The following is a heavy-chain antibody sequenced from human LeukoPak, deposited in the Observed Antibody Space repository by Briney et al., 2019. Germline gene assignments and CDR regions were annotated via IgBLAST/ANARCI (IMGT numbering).Heavy chain of an antibody. CDR1: GFTFRSYA. V-gene: IGHV3-23*01. D-gene: IGHD3-3*01. CDR3: VREVSAWPKNWFDP. Sequence: GQSLRLSCVASGFTFRSYAMSWVRQSPVKGLEWVSAISDSGDGTYYADSVKARFTISRDNSKNTVYLEMSSLRAEDTAVYYCVREVSAWPKNWFDPWGQGTLVTVSS. CDR2: ISDSGDGT. J-gene: IGHJ5*02.